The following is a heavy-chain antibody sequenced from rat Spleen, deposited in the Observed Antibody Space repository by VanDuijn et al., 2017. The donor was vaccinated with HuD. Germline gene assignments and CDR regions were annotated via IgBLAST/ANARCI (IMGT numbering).Heavy chain of an antibody. D-gene: IGHD1-10*01. CDR1: GFTFSNYY. J-gene: IGHJ2*01. CDR2: IWDDGIT. CDR3: TCNNYE. Sequence: VQMVESGGGLVQPGRSMKLSCAALGFTFSNYYMAWVRQAPTKGLEWMGGIWDDGITDYNSALKSRLSISRDTSKSQVFLTMNSLQTDDTAIYFCTCNNYEWGQGVMVTVSS. V-gene: IGHV2-1*01.